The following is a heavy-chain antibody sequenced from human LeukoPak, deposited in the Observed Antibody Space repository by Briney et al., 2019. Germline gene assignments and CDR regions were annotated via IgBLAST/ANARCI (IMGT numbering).Heavy chain of an antibody. D-gene: IGHD3-10*01. Sequence: ASVKVSCKASGYTFTSYDINWVRQATGQGLEWMGWMNPNSGNTGYAQKFQGRVTMTRNTSISTAYMELSSLRSEDTAVYYCATRITMVRGSPNWFDPWGQGTLVTVSS. CDR3: ATRITMVRGSPNWFDP. CDR1: GYTFTSYD. J-gene: IGHJ5*02. V-gene: IGHV1-8*01. CDR2: MNPNSGNT.